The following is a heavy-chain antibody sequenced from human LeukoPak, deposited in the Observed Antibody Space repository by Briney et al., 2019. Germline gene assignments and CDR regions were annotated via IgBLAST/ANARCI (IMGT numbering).Heavy chain of an antibody. CDR3: ARENYDILTGYYGGHGY. V-gene: IGHV4-61*02. J-gene: IGHJ4*02. CDR1: GGSISSGSYY. Sequence: SQTLSLTCTVSGGSISSGSYYWSWIRQPAGKGLEWIGRIYTSGSTNYNPSPKSRVTISVDTSKNQFFLKLSSVTAADTAVYYCARENYDILTGYYGGHGYWGQGTLVTVSS. CDR2: IYTSGST. D-gene: IGHD3-9*01.